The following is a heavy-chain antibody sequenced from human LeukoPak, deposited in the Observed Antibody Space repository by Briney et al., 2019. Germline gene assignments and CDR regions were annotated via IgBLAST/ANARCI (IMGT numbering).Heavy chain of an antibody. D-gene: IGHD3-22*01. CDR2: INYSGST. V-gene: IGHV4-34*01. CDR1: GGSFSGYY. Sequence: SETLSLTCAVYGGSFSGYYWSWIRQPPGKGLEWIGEINYSGSTNYNPSLKSRVTISVDTSKNQFSLKLSSVTAADTAVYYCARALDSSGYPFDYWGQGTLVTVSS. CDR3: ARALDSSGYPFDY. J-gene: IGHJ4*02.